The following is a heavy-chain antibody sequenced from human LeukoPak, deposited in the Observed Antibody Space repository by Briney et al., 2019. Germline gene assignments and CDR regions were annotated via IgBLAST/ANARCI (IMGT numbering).Heavy chain of an antibody. CDR3: ARWGHRQLLFDY. Sequence: APVKVSCKPSGYTFTTYGINSVRQAPGQGLEWVGWISAYNANRDYAQKFQGRVTMTTDTSTSTAYMELRSLRSDDTAVYYCARWGHRQLLFDYWGQGTLVTVSS. V-gene: IGHV1-18*01. CDR2: ISAYNANR. D-gene: IGHD2-2*01. CDR1: GYTFTTYG. J-gene: IGHJ4*02.